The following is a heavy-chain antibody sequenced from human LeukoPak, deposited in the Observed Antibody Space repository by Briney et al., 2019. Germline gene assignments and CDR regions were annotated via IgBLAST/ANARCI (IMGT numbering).Heavy chain of an antibody. J-gene: IGHJ6*03. Sequence: ASVKVSCKASGDTFSSYTISWVRQAPGQGLEWMGGIIPIFGSANYAQKFQGRVTITADESTSTAYMELSSLRAEDTAIYYCAKGRGRLHVNRGVYNYHYYMEVWGTGTTVIVSS. CDR1: GDTFSSYT. CDR3: AKGRGRLHVNRGVYNYHYYMEV. V-gene: IGHV1-69*13. CDR2: IIPIFGSA. D-gene: IGHD3-10*01.